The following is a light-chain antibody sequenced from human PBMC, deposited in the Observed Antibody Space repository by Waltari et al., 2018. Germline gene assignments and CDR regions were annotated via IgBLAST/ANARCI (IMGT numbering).Light chain of an antibody. CDR3: QQYGSARAWT. V-gene: IGKV3-20*01. Sequence: DIVLTQSPGTLSLSPGERAPLSCRASQSVGGSSLAWYQQKPGQAPRLLIYAASTRATGIPDRFSGSGSGTDFTLTINKLEPEDFAVYYCQQYGSARAWTFGQGTKVEIK. CDR2: AAS. J-gene: IGKJ1*01. CDR1: QSVGGSS.